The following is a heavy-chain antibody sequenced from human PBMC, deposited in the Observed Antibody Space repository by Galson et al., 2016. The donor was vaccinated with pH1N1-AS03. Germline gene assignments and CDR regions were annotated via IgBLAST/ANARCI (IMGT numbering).Heavy chain of an antibody. V-gene: IGHV5-51*03. CDR2: IDPDDSDT. Sequence: QSGAEVTKPGESLKISCKGSGHSLSSYWNGWVRQMPGKGLEWMGIIDPDDSDTTYSPSFQGQVTISADKSISTASSTAYLEWRSMKASDTAMYYCATSVTVVRGGYDAFDIWGQGTMVTVSS. D-gene: IGHD3-10*01. CDR3: ATSVTVVRGGYDAFDI. J-gene: IGHJ3*02. CDR1: GHSLSSYW.